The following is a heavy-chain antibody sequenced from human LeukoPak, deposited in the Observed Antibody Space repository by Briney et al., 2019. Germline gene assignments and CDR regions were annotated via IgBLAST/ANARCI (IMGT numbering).Heavy chain of an antibody. V-gene: IGHV4-59*01. D-gene: IGHD3-9*01. J-gene: IGHJ4*02. CDR1: GGSICSYY. CDR3: ARGDYDILTYYFDY. Sequence: PSETLSLTCTVSGGSICSYYWSWIRQPPGKGLEWIGYIYYSGSTNYNPSLKSRVTISVDTSKNQFSLKLSSVTAADTAVYYCARGDYDILTYYFDYWGQGTLVTVSS. CDR2: IYYSGST.